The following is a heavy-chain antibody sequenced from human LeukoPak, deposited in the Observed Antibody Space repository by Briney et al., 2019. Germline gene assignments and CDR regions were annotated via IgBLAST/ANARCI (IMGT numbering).Heavy chain of an antibody. V-gene: IGHV3-53*01. Sequence: PGGSLRLSCAASGFAVSTKYMSWVRQAPGKGLEWVSLIYSVSGTYYADSVKGRFTISRDNSKNTLYLQMNSLRAEDTAVYYCARVKKGFTIFGVVPPTPYFDYWGQGTLVTVSS. J-gene: IGHJ4*02. CDR3: ARVKKGFTIFGVVPPTPYFDY. D-gene: IGHD3-3*01. CDR2: IYSVSGT. CDR1: GFAVSTKY.